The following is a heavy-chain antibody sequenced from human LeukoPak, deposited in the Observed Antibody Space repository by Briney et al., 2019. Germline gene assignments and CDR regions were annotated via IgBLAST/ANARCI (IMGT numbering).Heavy chain of an antibody. V-gene: IGHV4-31*03. CDR2: IYYSGSP. Sequence: PSETLSLTCTVSLGSLSSGGFYRSWIRQHPGKGLEWIGYIYYSGSPHYNPSLKSRVTISLDTSKNQFSLKLSSVTAADTAVYYCARASDTDSQFDYWGQGTLVTVSS. CDR1: LGSLSSGGFY. CDR3: ARASDTDSQFDY. D-gene: IGHD3-22*01. J-gene: IGHJ4*02.